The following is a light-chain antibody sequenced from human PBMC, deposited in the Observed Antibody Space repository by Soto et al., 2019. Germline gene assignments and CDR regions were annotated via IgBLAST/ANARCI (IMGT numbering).Light chain of an antibody. CDR3: QQYDKWPRT. Sequence: EIVMTQSPATLSVSPGERATLSCRASQSVNINLAWYQQKPGQAPRLLIYGASSRATGIPARFSGGGSGAEYTLTISSLQSEDFAVYYCQQYDKWPRTFGQGTRLEIK. CDR1: QSVNIN. J-gene: IGKJ5*01. V-gene: IGKV3-15*01. CDR2: GAS.